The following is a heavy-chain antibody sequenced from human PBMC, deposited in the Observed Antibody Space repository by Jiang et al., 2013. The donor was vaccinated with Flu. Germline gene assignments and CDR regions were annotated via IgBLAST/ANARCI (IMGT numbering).Heavy chain of an antibody. CDR2: IWYDGSNK. J-gene: IGHJ4*02. D-gene: IGHD6-13*01. CDR1: GFTFSSYG. CDR3: ARDPVQQLAPEYYFDY. Sequence: LSCAASGFTFSSYGMHWVRQAPGKGLEWVAVIWYDGSNKYYADSVKGRFTISRDNSKNTLYLQMNSLRAEDTAVYYCARDPVQQLAPEYYFDYWAREP. V-gene: IGHV3-33*01.